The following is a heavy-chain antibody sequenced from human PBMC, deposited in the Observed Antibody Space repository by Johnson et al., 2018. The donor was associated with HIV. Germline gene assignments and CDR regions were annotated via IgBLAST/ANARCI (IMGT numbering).Heavy chain of an antibody. CDR1: GFTFTSYT. D-gene: IGHD5-18*01. CDR2: IRGSGASR. CDR3: ARGAGYSYGPPYAFDI. V-gene: IGHV3-23*04. Sequence: VQLVESGGGLVQPGGSLRLSCAASGFTFTSYTVSWVRQAPGKGLEWVSAIRGSGASRYFAASVQGRFTISRANSKKTLYLQMNSLRAEDTAIYYCARGAGYSYGPPYAFDIWGQGTMVTGSS. J-gene: IGHJ3*02.